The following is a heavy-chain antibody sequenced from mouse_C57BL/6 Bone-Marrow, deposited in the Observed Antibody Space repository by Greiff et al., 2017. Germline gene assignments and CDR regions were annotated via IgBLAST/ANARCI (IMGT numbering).Heavy chain of an antibody. CDR2: LRSKSNNYAT. J-gene: IGHJ4*01. CDR3: GRITTVVATGAMDV. Sequence: DVQLVEPGGGLVQPKGSLKLSCAAPGFSFNTYAMNWVRQAPGKGLEWVARLRSKSNNYATYYADSVKDRFTISRDDSESMLYLQMNNLEAEDTAMYYCGRITTVVATGAMDVWGKGTSVTVSS. CDR1: GFSFNTYA. D-gene: IGHD1-1*01. V-gene: IGHV10-1*01.